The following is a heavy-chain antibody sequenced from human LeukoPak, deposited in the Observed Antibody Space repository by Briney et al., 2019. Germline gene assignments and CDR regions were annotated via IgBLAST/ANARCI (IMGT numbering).Heavy chain of an antibody. J-gene: IGHJ4*02. Sequence: PGRSLRLSCAASGFTFSSYAMHWVRQAPGKGLEWVAVISYDGSNKYYADSVKGRFTISRDNSKNTLYLQMNSLRAEDTAVYYCAKVTTVVGFDYWGQGTLVTVSS. CDR1: GFTFSSYA. V-gene: IGHV3-30-3*01. CDR2: ISYDGSNK. D-gene: IGHD4-23*01. CDR3: AKVTTVVGFDY.